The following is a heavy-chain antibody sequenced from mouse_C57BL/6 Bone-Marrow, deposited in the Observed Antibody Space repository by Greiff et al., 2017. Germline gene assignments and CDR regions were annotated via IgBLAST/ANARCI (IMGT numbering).Heavy chain of an antibody. CDR1: GYTFTSYR. V-gene: IGHV1-64*01. CDR2: IHPNSGST. D-gene: IGHD1-1*01. J-gene: IGHJ2*01. CDR3: ASRCYGSSYFDY. Sequence: VQLQQSGAELVKPGASVKLSCKASGYTFTSYRMHWVKQRHGQGLEWIGMIHPNSGSTNYNEKFKSKATLTVDKSSSTAYMQLSILTSEDSAVYYCASRCYGSSYFDYWGQGTTLTVSS.